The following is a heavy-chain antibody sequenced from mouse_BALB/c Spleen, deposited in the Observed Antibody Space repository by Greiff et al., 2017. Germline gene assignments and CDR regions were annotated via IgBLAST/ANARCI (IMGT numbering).Heavy chain of an antibody. V-gene: IGHV1S135*01. Sequence: VQLQQSGPELVKPGASVKIPCKASGYTFTDYNMYWVKQSHGKSLEWIGYIDPYNGGTSYNQKFKGKATLTVDKSSSTAFMHLNSLTSEDSAVYYCARGDYYGSSYAMDYWGQGTSVTVSS. CDR2: IDPYNGGT. J-gene: IGHJ4*01. CDR1: GYTFTDYN. CDR3: ARGDYYGSSYAMDY. D-gene: IGHD1-1*01.